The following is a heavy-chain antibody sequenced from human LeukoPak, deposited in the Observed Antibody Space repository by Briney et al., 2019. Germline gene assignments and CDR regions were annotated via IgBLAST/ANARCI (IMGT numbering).Heavy chain of an antibody. Sequence: PSETLSLTCTVSGGSISSYYWSWIRQPPGKGLEWIGYIHYSGSTTYNPSLQSRVSISVDTSKNQFSLKLGSVTAADTAVYYCARQRAFDIWGQGTMVTVSS. CDR1: GGSISSYY. V-gene: IGHV4-59*08. J-gene: IGHJ3*02. CDR2: IHYSGST. CDR3: ARQRAFDI.